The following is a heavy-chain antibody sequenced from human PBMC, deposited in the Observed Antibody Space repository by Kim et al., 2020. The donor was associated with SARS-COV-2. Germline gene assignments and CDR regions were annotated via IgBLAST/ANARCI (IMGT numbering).Heavy chain of an antibody. V-gene: IGHV3-48*03. J-gene: IGHJ2*01. CDR2: ISISGGTQ. CDR3: ARAGSSGPGDLYFDL. D-gene: IGHD3-16*01. CDR1: GFDFISHE. Sequence: GGSLRLSCAVSGFDFISHEMNWVRQAPGKRLEWVSYISISGGTQYYADSVKGRFLISRDNAKNSVSLQMNSLRGEDTALYYCARAGSSGPGDLYFDLWGRGTQVTVSS.